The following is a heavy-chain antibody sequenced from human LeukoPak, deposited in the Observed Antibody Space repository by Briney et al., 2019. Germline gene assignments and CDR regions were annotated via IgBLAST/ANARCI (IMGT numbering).Heavy chain of an antibody. CDR2: ISSSSSYI. J-gene: IGHJ4*02. Sequence: GGSLRLSCAASGFTFSSYSMNWVRQAPGKGLEWVSSISSSSSYIYYADSVKGRFTISRDNAKNSLYLQMNSLRAEDTAVYYCAIAGGLRWPSDYCGQGTLVTVSS. CDR1: GFTFSSYS. V-gene: IGHV3-21*01. D-gene: IGHD4-23*01. CDR3: AIAGGLRWPSDY.